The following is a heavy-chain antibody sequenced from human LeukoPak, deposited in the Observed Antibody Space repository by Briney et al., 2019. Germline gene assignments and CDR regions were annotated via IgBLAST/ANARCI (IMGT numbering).Heavy chain of an antibody. Sequence: GGSLRLSCAASGFTFSSYAMHWVRQAPGKGLEWVAVISYDGSNKYYADSVKGRFTISRDNSKNTLYLQMNSLRAEDTAVYYCARASDSSGYYYPDYWGQGTLVTVSS. CDR3: ARASDSSGYYYPDY. CDR1: GFTFSSYA. J-gene: IGHJ4*02. D-gene: IGHD3-22*01. V-gene: IGHV3-30-3*01. CDR2: ISYDGSNK.